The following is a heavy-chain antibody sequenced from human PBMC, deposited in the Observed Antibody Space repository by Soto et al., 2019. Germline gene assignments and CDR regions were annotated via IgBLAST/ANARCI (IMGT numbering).Heavy chain of an antibody. J-gene: IGHJ4*02. CDR2: ITAYNGNT. Sequence: QVQLVQSGAEVKKPGASVKVSCKASGYTFINYGISWVRQAPGQGLEWMGWITAYNGNTNYGQNLQGRVTMTADTSTSTAFMELGSLRSDDTAVYYCAREGRGSGKEFDYWGQGPLVTVSS. CDR3: AREGRGSGKEFDY. D-gene: IGHD3-10*01. CDR1: GYTFINYG. V-gene: IGHV1-18*01.